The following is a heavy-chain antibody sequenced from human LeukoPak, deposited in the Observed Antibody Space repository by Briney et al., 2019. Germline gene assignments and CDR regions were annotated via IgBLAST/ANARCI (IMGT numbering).Heavy chain of an antibody. J-gene: IGHJ5*02. CDR1: GGTFSSYA. V-gene: IGHV1-69*01. D-gene: IGHD2-21*02. CDR2: IIPIFGTA. Sequence: ASVKVSCKASGGTFSSYAISWVRQAPGQGLEWMGGIIPIFGTANYAQKFQGRVTITADESTSTAYMELSSLRFEDTAVYYCARDRFPAPYCGGDCYNWFDPWGQGTLVTVSS. CDR3: ARDRFPAPYCGGDCYNWFDP.